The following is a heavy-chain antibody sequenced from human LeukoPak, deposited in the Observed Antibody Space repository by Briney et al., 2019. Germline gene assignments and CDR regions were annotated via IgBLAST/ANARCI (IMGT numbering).Heavy chain of an antibody. V-gene: IGHV3-53*01. CDR1: GFTFSSYA. J-gene: IGHJ4*02. D-gene: IGHD2-2*01. Sequence: GGSLRLSCAASGFTFSSYAMNWVRQAPGKGLEWVSVIYSGGSTYYADSVKGRFTISRDNSKNTLYLQMNSLRAEDTAVYYCARDGCSSTSCPDYWGQRTLVTVSS. CDR3: ARDGCSSTSCPDY. CDR2: IYSGGST.